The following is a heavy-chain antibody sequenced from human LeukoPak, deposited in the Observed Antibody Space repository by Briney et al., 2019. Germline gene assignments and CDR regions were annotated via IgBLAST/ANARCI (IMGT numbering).Heavy chain of an antibody. CDR1: GFTFFNYG. J-gene: IGHJ3*02. CDR3: AKDTKTAETFDAFDI. CDR2: IWSGGSYT. Sequence: GGSLRLSCAASGFTFFNYGMHWVRQAPGKGPEWVAVIWSGGSYTYYADSVKGRFTISRDDSKNTLYLQMNSLRAEDTAVYYCAKDTKTAETFDAFDIWGQGTMVTVSS. D-gene: IGHD2-21*02. V-gene: IGHV3-33*03.